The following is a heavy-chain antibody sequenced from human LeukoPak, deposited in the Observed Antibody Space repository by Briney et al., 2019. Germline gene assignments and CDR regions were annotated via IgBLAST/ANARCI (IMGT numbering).Heavy chain of an antibody. J-gene: IGHJ4*02. CDR1: GFTFSSYS. D-gene: IGHD6-13*01. V-gene: IGHV3-21*04. CDR2: ISTTSSYI. Sequence: GGSLRLSCAASGFTFSSYSMNWVRQAPGKGLEWVSSISTTSSYIYYADSVKGRFTISRDNAKNSLYLQMNSLRAEDTAVYYCAKDEAAAGGYYFDYWGQGTLVTVSS. CDR3: AKDEAAAGGYYFDY.